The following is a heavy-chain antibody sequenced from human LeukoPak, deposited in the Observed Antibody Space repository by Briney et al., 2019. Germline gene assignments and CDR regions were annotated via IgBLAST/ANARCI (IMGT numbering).Heavy chain of an antibody. CDR1: GFTFDDYA. V-gene: IGHV3-9*01. Sequence: PGGSLRLSCAASGFTFDDYAMHWVRRAPGKGVEWVSGISWNSGSIGYADSVKGRFTISRDNAKNSLYLQMNSLRAEDTASYYCAKVLTKYSGSDFGSGFDYWGQGTLVTVSS. D-gene: IGHD5-12*01. J-gene: IGHJ4*02. CDR3: AKVLTKYSGSDFGSGFDY. CDR2: ISWNSGSI.